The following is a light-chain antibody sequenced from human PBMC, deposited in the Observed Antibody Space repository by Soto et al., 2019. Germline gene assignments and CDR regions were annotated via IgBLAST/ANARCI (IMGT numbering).Light chain of an antibody. V-gene: IGLV2-8*01. CDR2: DVR. J-gene: IGLJ1*01. Sequence: QSALTQPPSASGSPGQSVTIPCTGTSSDMGGYNYVSWCHCHPGKGPRLMIYDVRKRPSGVPDRSSGSKSANTASLTVSGLQAEDEADYYCSSYTSSSTLFGTGTKLTVL. CDR3: SSYTSSSTL. CDR1: SSDMGGYNY.